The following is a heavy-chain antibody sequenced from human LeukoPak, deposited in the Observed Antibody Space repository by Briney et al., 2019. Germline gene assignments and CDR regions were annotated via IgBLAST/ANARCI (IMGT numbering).Heavy chain of an antibody. J-gene: IGHJ6*02. D-gene: IGHD2/OR15-2a*01. CDR3: STTFGLVLTYYYGMDV. Sequence: PGGSLRLSCAASGFTFSSYAMSWVRQAPGKGLEWVSTFRGHGDGTYYADSVKGRFTISRDNSKNTLYLQMNSLRAEDTAVYYCSTTFGLVLTYYYGMDVWGQGTTVTVSS. CDR2: FRGHGDGT. V-gene: IGHV3-23*01. CDR1: GFTFSSYA.